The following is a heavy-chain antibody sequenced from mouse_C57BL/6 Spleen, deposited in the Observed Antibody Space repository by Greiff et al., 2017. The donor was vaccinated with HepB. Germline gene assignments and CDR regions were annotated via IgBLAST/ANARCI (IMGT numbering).Heavy chain of an antibody. CDR1: GYTFTSYW. D-gene: IGHD2-1*01. Sequence: QVQLQQPGAELVKPGASVKMSCKASGYTFTSYWITWVKQRPGQGLEWIGDIYPGSGSTNYNEKFKSKATLTVDTSSSTAYMQLSSLTSEDSAVYYCARKTIYYGNYWLSYWGQGTLVTVSA. CDR2: IYPGSGST. V-gene: IGHV1-55*01. CDR3: ARKTIYYGNYWLSY. J-gene: IGHJ3*01.